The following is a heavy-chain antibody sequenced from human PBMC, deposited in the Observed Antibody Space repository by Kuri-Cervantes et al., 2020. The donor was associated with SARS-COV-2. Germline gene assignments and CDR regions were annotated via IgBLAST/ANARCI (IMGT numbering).Heavy chain of an antibody. Sequence: SVKVSCKASGGTFSSYTISWVRQAPGQGLEWMGRIISILGIANYAQKFQGRVTITADKSTSTAYMELSSLRSEDTAVYYCARELLAAAGSHAFDIWGQGTMVTVSS. CDR1: GGTFSSYT. CDR2: IISILGIA. V-gene: IGHV1-69*04. D-gene: IGHD6-13*01. CDR3: ARELLAAAGSHAFDI. J-gene: IGHJ3*02.